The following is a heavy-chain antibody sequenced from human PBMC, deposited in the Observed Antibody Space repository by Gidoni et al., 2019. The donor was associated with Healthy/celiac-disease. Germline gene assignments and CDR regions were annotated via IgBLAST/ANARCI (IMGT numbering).Heavy chain of an antibody. J-gene: IGHJ3*02. Sequence: QVQLQQWGAGLLKSSETLSLTCAFYGGSFGGYYWCWIRQPPGKGLEWIGEINNSGSTNYNPSLKSRVTISVDTSKNQFSLKLSSVTAADTAVYYCAREASLRYFDWLPSQNAFDIWGQGTMVTVSA. CDR1: GGSFGGYY. D-gene: IGHD3-9*01. CDR2: INNSGST. CDR3: AREASLRYFDWLPSQNAFDI. V-gene: IGHV4-34*01.